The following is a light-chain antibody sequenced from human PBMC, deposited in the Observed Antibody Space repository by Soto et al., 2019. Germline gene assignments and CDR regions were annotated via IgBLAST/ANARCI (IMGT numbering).Light chain of an antibody. CDR2: GAS. V-gene: IGKV3-20*01. Sequence: IVLTQSPGTLSLSPGERATLSCRASQSVDSNYLAWYQQKPGQAPRLLIYGASRRATGIPDRFSGGGSGTDFTLTISRLEPEDFAVYYCQQYSSGMFGQGTKVELK. J-gene: IGKJ1*01. CDR1: QSVDSNY. CDR3: QQYSSGM.